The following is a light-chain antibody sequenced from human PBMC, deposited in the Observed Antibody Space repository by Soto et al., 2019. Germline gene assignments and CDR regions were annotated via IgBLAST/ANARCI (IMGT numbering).Light chain of an antibody. J-gene: IGKJ2*01. V-gene: IGKV3-11*01. CDR2: DAS. Sequence: EIVLTQSPATLSLSPGERATLSCRASQSVSSYLAWYQQKPGQAPRLLIYDASNRATGIPARFSGSGSGTYFTLTISSLESEDFAVYYCQQRSNWYTFGQGTKLQIK. CDR3: QQRSNWYT. CDR1: QSVSSY.